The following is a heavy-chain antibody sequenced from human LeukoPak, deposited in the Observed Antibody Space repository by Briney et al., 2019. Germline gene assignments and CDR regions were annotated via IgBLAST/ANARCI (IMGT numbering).Heavy chain of an antibody. CDR2: ISSSGSTI. D-gene: IGHD1-26*01. CDR3: AKNVGYFDY. J-gene: IGHJ4*02. V-gene: IGHV3-48*04. CDR1: GFTFSSYT. Sequence: PGGSLRLSCAASGFTFSSYTMNWVRQAPGKGLEWVSYISSSGSTIYYADSVKGRFTISRDNAKNSLYLQMNSLRAEDTAVYYCAKNVGYFDYWGQGTLVTVSS.